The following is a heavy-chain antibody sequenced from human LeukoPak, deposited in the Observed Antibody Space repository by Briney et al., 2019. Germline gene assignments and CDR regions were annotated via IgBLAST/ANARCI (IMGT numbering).Heavy chain of an antibody. J-gene: IGHJ3*02. CDR3: ARDFEWKSAFDI. D-gene: IGHD3-9*01. CDR2: IYHSGST. Sequence: SETLSLTCTVSGYSISSGYYWGWIRQPPGKGLEWIGSIYHSGSTYYNPSLKSRVTISVDTSKNQFSLKLSSVTAADTAVYYCARDFEWKSAFDIWGQGTMVTVSS. CDR1: GYSISSGYY. V-gene: IGHV4-38-2*02.